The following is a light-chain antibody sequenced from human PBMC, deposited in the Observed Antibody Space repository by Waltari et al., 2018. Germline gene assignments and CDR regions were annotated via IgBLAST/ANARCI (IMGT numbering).Light chain of an antibody. Sequence: QSALTQPASVSGSPGQSITISCTGSSSDVGGYKYVPWYQQHPGKAPKLIMFDVRGRPVGVSTRFSGSRSGNTASLTISGLQPDDEADYHCISYTSSRHYVIGSGTKVIVL. CDR2: DVR. J-gene: IGLJ1*01. CDR3: ISYTSSRHYV. V-gene: IGLV2-14*03. CDR1: SSDVGGYKY.